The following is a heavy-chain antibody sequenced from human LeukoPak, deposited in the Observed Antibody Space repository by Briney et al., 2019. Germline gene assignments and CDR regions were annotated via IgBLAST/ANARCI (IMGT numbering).Heavy chain of an antibody. D-gene: IGHD3-10*01. CDR3: VKELYYYGSGGFDY. Sequence: GGSLRLSCSASGFTFSSYAMHWVRQAPGKGLEYVSAISSNGGSTYYADSVEGRFTISRDNSKNTLYLQMSSLRAEDTAVYYCVKELYYYGSGGFDYWGQGTLVTVSS. J-gene: IGHJ4*02. CDR2: ISSNGGST. V-gene: IGHV3-64D*06. CDR1: GFTFSSYA.